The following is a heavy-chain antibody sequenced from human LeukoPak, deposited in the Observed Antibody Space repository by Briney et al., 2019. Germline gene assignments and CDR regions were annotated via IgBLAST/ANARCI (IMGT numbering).Heavy chain of an antibody. CDR2: IHNSGTT. V-gene: IGHV4-39*01. J-gene: IGHJ5*01. Sequence: PSETLSLTCTVSGGSLSSGDYHWAWVRQTPGKGPDWIANIHNSGTTHYNPSLRSRVTISIDTSKNQFSLNLCSVTAADTAVYYCARRPTVAGGWFDSWGQGTLVTVSS. CDR1: GGSLSSGDYH. D-gene: IGHD6-13*01. CDR3: ARRPTVAGGWFDS.